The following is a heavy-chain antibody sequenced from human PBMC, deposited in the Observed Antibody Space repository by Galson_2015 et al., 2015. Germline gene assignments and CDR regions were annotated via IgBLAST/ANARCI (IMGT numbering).Heavy chain of an antibody. CDR3: ASGSSGSYPFDY. V-gene: IGHV3-23*01. D-gene: IGHD1-26*01. CDR2: ISGGGGGT. Sequence: SLRLSCAASGFTFSSYAMSWVRQAPGKGLERVSTISGGGGGTFYADSVKGRFTISRDNSKNTLYLQMNSLRAEDTAVYYCASGSSGSYPFDYWGQGTLVTVSS. CDR1: GFTFSSYA. J-gene: IGHJ4*02.